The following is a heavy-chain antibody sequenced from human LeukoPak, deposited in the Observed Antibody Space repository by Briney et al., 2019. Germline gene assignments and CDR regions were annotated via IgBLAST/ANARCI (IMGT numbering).Heavy chain of an antibody. CDR3: ARINYYYYMDV. CDR2: ISSSSSYI. J-gene: IGHJ6*03. Sequence: GGSLRLSCVGSGFSFSNYSLNWVRQTPGKGLEWVSSISSSSSYIYYADSVKGRFTISRDNAKNSLYLQMNSLRAEDTAVYYCARINYYYYMDVWGKGTTVTVSS. CDR1: GFSFSNYS. V-gene: IGHV3-21*01.